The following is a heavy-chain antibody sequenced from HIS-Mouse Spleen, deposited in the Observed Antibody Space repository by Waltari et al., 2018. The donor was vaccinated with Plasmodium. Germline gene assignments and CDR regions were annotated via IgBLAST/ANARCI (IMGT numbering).Heavy chain of an antibody. D-gene: IGHD6-13*01. V-gene: IGHV1-2*02. CDR2: SNPNSGGT. CDR1: GYTFTGHY. CDR3: ARVLGYKAAAGTFVEYFQH. Sequence: QVQLMQPGAEVKKPGASVNVPCQASGYTFTGHYMNWVSKAPGQGIEWMGWSNPNSGGTNYAQKFQGRVTMTRDTSISTAYMELSRLRSDDTAVYYCARVLGYKAAAGTFVEYFQHWGQGTLVTVSS. J-gene: IGHJ1*01.